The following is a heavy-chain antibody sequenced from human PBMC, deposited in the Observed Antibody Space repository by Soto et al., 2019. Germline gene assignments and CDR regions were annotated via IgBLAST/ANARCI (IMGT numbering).Heavy chain of an antibody. J-gene: IGHJ4*02. CDR3: ARGLEAGYYFAY. V-gene: IGHV3-30-3*01. CDR1: GFTFSSYA. CDR2: ISYDGSNK. Sequence: GGSLRLSCAASGFTFSSYAMHWVRQAPGKGLEWVAVISYDGSNKYYADSVKGRFTISRDNSKNTLYLQMNSLRGDDTAIYYCARGLEAGYYFAYWGQGTLVTVSS. D-gene: IGHD3-22*01.